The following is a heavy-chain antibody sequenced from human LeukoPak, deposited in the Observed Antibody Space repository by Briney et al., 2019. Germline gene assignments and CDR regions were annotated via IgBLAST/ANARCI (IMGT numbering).Heavy chain of an antibody. V-gene: IGHV3-7*01. CDR2: INQDGSVR. Sequence: PGGSLRLSCAASGFTFGSNWMSWVRQAPGKGLEWVAHINQDGSVRYYVDSVKGRFTISRDNTKNSLYLQTNNLRVDDTAIYYCARDPSTASAWFYFDLWGQGTLVTVSS. CDR1: GFTFGSNW. D-gene: IGHD6-19*01. CDR3: ARDPSTASAWFYFDL. J-gene: IGHJ4*02.